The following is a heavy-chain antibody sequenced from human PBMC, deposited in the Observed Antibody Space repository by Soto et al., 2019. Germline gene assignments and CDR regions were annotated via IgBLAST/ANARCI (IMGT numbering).Heavy chain of an antibody. J-gene: IGHJ4*02. V-gene: IGHV4-30-4*01. CDR2: IYYSGST. CDR3: ARVVGYYDSSGYYYQNNYFDY. Sequence: SETLSLTCTVSGGSISSGGYYWSWIRQPPGKGLEWVGYIYYSGSTYYNPSLKSRVTISVDTSKNQFSLKLSSVTAADTAVYYCARVVGYYDSSGYYYQNNYFDYWGQGTLVTVSS. CDR1: GGSISSGGYY. D-gene: IGHD3-22*01.